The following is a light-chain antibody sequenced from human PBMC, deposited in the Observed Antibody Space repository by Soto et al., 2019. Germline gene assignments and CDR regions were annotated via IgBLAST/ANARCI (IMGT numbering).Light chain of an antibody. V-gene: IGLV2-23*01. CDR2: EGN. Sequence: QSVLTQPASVSGSPGQSITISCTGTGSGVGTYSLVSWYQQHPGKAPKLMIYEGNKRPSGVSNRFSGSKSGNTASLTISGLQAEDEADYYCCSYAGSSTWVFGGGTKLTVL. J-gene: IGLJ3*02. CDR1: GSGVGTYSL. CDR3: CSYAGSSTWV.